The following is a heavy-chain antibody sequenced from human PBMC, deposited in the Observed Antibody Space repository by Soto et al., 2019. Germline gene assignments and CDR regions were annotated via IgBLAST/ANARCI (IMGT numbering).Heavy chain of an antibody. Sequence: EVQLVESGGGLVQPGGSLRLSCAACGFTVSSNYMSWVRQAPGKGLEWVSVIYSGGSTYYADSVKGRCTISRDNSKNTLYLQMNSLRAEDTAVYYCARDLSYCSSTSCYPGWFDPWGQGTLVTVSS. D-gene: IGHD2-2*01. V-gene: IGHV3-66*01. CDR2: IYSGGST. CDR3: ARDLSYCSSTSCYPGWFDP. CDR1: GFTVSSNY. J-gene: IGHJ5*02.